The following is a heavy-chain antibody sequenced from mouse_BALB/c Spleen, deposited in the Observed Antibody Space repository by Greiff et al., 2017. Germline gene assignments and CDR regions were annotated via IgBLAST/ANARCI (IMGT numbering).Heavy chain of an antibody. V-gene: IGHV2-2*02. CDR1: GFSLTSYG. J-gene: IGHJ4*01. CDR3: ARNDLRWLLDAMDY. CDR2: IWSGGST. Sequence: VQGVESGPGLVQPSQSLSITCTVSGFSLTSYGVHWVRQSPGKGLEWLGVIWSGGSTDYNAAFISRLSISKDNSKSQVFFKMNSLQANDTAIYYCARNDLRWLLDAMDYWGQGTSVTVSS. D-gene: IGHD2-3*01.